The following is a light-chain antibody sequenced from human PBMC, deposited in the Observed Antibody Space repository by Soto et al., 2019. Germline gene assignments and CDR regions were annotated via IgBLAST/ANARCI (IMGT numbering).Light chain of an antibody. CDR1: QSVSRY. V-gene: IGKV3-15*01. CDR2: DAS. CDR3: QQYNNWPLT. J-gene: IGKJ4*01. Sequence: EIELTQSPATLSLSPGERATLSCRASQSVSRYLAWYQQKPGQAPRLLIYDASTWATGIPARFSGSGSGTEFTLSISSLQSEDFAVYYCQQYNNWPLTFGGGTKVDIK.